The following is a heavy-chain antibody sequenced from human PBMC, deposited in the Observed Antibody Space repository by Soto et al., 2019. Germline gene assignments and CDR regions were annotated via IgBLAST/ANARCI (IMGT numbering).Heavy chain of an antibody. CDR1: GGSISSGGYY. CDR3: ARIAAAGTDAGYYYYSMDV. D-gene: IGHD6-13*01. Sequence: SETLSLTCTVSGGSISSGGYYWSWIRQHPGKGLEWIGYIYYSGSTYYNPSLKSRVTISVDTSKNQFSLKLSSVTAADTAVYYCARIAAAGTDAGYYYYSMDVWGQGTTVTVSS. J-gene: IGHJ6*02. CDR2: IYYSGST. V-gene: IGHV4-31*03.